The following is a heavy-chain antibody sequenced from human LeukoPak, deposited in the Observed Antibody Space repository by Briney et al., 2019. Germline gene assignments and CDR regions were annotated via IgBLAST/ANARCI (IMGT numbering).Heavy chain of an antibody. D-gene: IGHD3-9*01. V-gene: IGHV4-39*01. Sequence: SETLSLTCAVSGGSISSNSYYWGWIRQPPGKGLEWIGSIYYSGSTYYNPSLKSRVTISVDTSKNQFSLKLSSVTAADTAVYYCARGGRNWLIASYYYMDVWGKGTTVTVSS. J-gene: IGHJ6*03. CDR1: GGSISSNSYY. CDR3: ARGGRNWLIASYYYMDV. CDR2: IYYSGST.